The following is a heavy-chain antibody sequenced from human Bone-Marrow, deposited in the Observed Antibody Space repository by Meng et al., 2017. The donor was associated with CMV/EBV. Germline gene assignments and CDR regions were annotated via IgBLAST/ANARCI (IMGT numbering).Heavy chain of an antibody. Sequence: GGSLRLSCAASGFTFSSYWMSWVRQAPGKGLEWVANIKQDGSEKYYVDSVKGRFTISRDNAKNSLYLKMNRLGVEDTAVNYCAGALWILDYWGQGTLVTVSS. V-gene: IGHV3-7*01. CDR2: IKQDGSEK. CDR3: AGALWILDY. CDR1: GFTFSSYW. J-gene: IGHJ4*02. D-gene: IGHD5-18*01.